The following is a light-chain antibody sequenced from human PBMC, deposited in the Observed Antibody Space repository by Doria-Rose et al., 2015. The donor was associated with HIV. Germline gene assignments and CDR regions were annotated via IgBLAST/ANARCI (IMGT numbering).Light chain of an antibody. CDR1: QSFSSTY. CDR2: DGS. CDR3: HQYGTSWT. V-gene: IGKV3-20*01. Sequence: TQSPGTLSLSPGERATLPCGASQSFSSTYLAWYQQKPGQAHSLLIYDGSTRATGIPDRFSASGSGTDFTLTINRLEPEDFALYYCHQYGTSWTFGQGTKVEI. J-gene: IGKJ1*01.